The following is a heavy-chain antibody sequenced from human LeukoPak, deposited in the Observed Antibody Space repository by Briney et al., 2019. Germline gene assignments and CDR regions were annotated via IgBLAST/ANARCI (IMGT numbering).Heavy chain of an antibody. D-gene: IGHD6-13*01. CDR1: GFTFNVHW. CDR3: ARDPKRGIAAAGTWDI. CDR2: IKQNGSDT. J-gene: IGHJ3*02. V-gene: IGHV3-7*01. Sequence: SGGSLRLSCAATGFTFNVHWMAWVRQAPGKGLEWVANIKQNGSDTSYLDSVKGRFTISRDNAKSSIYLQMNSLRAEDTAVYYCARDPKRGIAAAGTWDIWGQGTMVTVSS.